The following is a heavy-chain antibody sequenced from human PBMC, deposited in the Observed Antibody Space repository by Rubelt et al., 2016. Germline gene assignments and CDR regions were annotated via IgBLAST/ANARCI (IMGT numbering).Heavy chain of an antibody. CDR3: AKDASLVAMGRFDY. CDR1: GFTFNDYA. V-gene: IGHV3-43D*03. J-gene: IGHJ4*02. Sequence: GGVVVQPGGSLRLSCAASGFTFNDYAMHWVRQTPGKGLEWVSLISWHGETTYYADSVKGRFTISRDNSKTFLYLQMNSLRPEDTALYYCAKDASLVAMGRFDYWGQGTLVTVSS. D-gene: IGHD2-15*01. CDR2: ISWHGETT.